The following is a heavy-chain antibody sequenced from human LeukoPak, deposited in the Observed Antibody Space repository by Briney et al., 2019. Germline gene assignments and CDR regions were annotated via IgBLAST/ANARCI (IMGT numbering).Heavy chain of an antibody. Sequence: KPSETLSLTCTVSGGSISSSSYYWGWIRQPPGKGLEWIGSIYYSGSTYYNPSLKSRVTISVDTSKNQFSLKLSSVTAADTAVYYCARVWRGSYLFDYWGQGTLVTVSS. J-gene: IGHJ4*02. V-gene: IGHV4-39*07. D-gene: IGHD1-26*01. CDR1: GGSISSSSYY. CDR3: ARVWRGSYLFDY. CDR2: IYYSGST.